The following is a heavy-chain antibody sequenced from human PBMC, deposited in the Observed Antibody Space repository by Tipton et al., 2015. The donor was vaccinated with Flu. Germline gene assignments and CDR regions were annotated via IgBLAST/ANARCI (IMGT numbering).Heavy chain of an antibody. J-gene: IGHJ3*02. CDR2: MYYSGST. CDR1: GGSISSGGYY. Sequence: TLSLTCTVSGGSISSGGYYWSWIRQHPGKGLEWIGYMYYSGSTYCNPSLKSRVTISVDTSKNQFSLKLSSVTAADTAVYYCVRDVYGTDAFEIWGQGTKVTVSS. D-gene: IGHD2-8*01. CDR3: VRDVYGTDAFEI. V-gene: IGHV4-31*03.